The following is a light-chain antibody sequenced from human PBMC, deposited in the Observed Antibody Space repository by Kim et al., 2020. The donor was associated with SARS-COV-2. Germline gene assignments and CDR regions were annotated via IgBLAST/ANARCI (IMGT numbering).Light chain of an antibody. CDR1: SLRSYY. J-gene: IGLJ3*02. CDR2: GKN. V-gene: IGLV3-19*01. CDR3: NSRDSSGYYSV. Sequence: SSELTQDPAVSVALGQTVRITCHGDSLRSYYASWYQQKPGQAPVLVIYGKNNLPSGIPDRFSGSSSGNTASLTITGAQAEDEADYYCNSRDSSGYYSVFG.